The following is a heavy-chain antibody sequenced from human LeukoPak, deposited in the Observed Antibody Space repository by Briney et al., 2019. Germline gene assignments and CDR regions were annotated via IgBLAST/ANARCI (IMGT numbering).Heavy chain of an antibody. CDR2: INPISGGT. CDR1: GYTFTGYY. Sequence: ASVKVSFKASGYTFTGYYIHWVRQAPGQGLEWMGWINPISGGTNYAEKFQGRVTTTRDTSINTAYMEVTRLTSDDTAVHYCAREDGSFDYWGQGTLVIVSS. CDR3: AREDGSFDY. D-gene: IGHD5-24*01. J-gene: IGHJ4*02. V-gene: IGHV1-2*02.